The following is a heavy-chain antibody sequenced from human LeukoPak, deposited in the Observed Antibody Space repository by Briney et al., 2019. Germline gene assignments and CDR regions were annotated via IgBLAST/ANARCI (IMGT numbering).Heavy chain of an antibody. CDR2: IIPIFGTA. V-gene: IGHV1-69*13. D-gene: IGHD3-22*01. CDR1: GGTFSSYA. Sequence: ASVKVSCKASGGTFSSYAISWVRQAPGQGLEWMGGIIPIFGTANYAQKFQGRVTITADESTSTAYMELSSLRSEDTAVYYCARPRYSSGYPYYFDYWGQGTLVTVSS. CDR3: ARPRYSSGYPYYFDY. J-gene: IGHJ4*02.